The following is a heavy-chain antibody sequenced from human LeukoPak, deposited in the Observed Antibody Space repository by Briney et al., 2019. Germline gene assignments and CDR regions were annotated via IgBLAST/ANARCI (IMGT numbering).Heavy chain of an antibody. Sequence: GALVLSCAASGFTFSSYGMHWVRPAPGKGLEWVAFIRYDGSNKYYADSVKGRFTISRDNSKNTLYLQMNSLRAEDTAVYYCAKEILTGYYSSDYWGQGTLVTVSS. CDR3: AKEILTGYYSSDY. CDR1: GFTFSSYG. J-gene: IGHJ4*02. D-gene: IGHD3-9*01. CDR2: IRYDGSNK. V-gene: IGHV3-30*02.